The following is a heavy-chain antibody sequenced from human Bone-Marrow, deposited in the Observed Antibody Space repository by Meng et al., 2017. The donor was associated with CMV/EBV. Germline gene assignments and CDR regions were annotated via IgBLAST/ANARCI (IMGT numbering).Heavy chain of an antibody. CDR3: ARHRQYDFWSGYFQVGDMDV. Sequence: GESLKISCKCSGYSFTRYWIGWVRQMPGKGLEWMGIIYPGDSDTRYSPSFQGQVTISADKSISTAYLQWSSLKASDTAMYYCARHRQYDFWSGYFQVGDMDVWGQGTTVTVSS. CDR1: GYSFTRYW. D-gene: IGHD3-3*01. V-gene: IGHV5-51*01. CDR2: IYPGDSDT. J-gene: IGHJ6*02.